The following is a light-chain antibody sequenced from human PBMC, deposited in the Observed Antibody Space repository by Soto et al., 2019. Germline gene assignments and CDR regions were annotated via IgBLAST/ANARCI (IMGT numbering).Light chain of an antibody. CDR2: GAS. V-gene: IGKV3-15*01. Sequence: EIVMTQSPDTLSVSPGERATLSCRASQRINNNLAWYQQKPGQAPRLLIYGASTRATGVPDRFSGSGSGTEFTLTLSGLQAEDFAVYYCQQHDDWLLTFGGGTKVDIK. J-gene: IGKJ4*01. CDR3: QQHDDWLLT. CDR1: QRINNN.